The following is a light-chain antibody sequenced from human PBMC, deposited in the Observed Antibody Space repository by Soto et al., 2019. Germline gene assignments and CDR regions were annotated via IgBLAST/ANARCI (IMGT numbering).Light chain of an antibody. CDR2: DAS. V-gene: IGKV3-11*01. Sequence: EIVLTQSPATLSLSPGERATLSCRASQSVSSYLAWYQQKPGQAPRLLIYDASNRATGIPARFSGSGSGTDFTLTISSLEPEDFAVYYCQKRSNWQVTFGGGTKVDI. CDR3: QKRSNWQVT. J-gene: IGKJ4*01. CDR1: QSVSSY.